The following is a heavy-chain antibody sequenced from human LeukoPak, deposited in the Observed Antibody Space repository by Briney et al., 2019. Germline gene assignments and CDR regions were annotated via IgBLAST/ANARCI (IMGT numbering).Heavy chain of an antibody. J-gene: IGHJ4*02. CDR2: ISSSSSYI. D-gene: IGHD6-13*01. CDR1: GFTFSSYS. V-gene: IGHV3-21*01. Sequence: GGSLRLSCAASGFTFSSYSMNWVRQAPGKGLEWVSSISSSSSYIYYADSVKGRFTISRDNAKNSLYLQMNSLRAEDTAVYYCARDLIAAPYYFDYWGQGTLVTVSS. CDR3: ARDLIAAPYYFDY.